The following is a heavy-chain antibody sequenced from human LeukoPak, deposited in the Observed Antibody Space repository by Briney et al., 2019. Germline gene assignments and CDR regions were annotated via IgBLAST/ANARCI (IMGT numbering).Heavy chain of an antibody. J-gene: IGHJ5*02. CDR1: GFTVSSNY. CDR3: ATAAYSNGRNWFDP. CDR2: IYAAGST. V-gene: IGHV3-66*02. Sequence: GSLRLSCAASGFTVSSNYMSWVRQAPGKGLEWVSVIYAAGSTYYADSVKGRFTISRDNSKNTLYLQMNSLRAEDTAVYYCATAAYSNGRNWFDPWGQGTLVTVSS. D-gene: IGHD6-19*01.